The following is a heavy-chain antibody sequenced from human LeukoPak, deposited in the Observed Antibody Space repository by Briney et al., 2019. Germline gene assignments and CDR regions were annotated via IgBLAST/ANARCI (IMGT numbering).Heavy chain of an antibody. Sequence: GGSLRLSCAASGFTFSSYGMHWVRQAPGKGLEWVAVIWYDGSNKYYADSVKGRFTISRDNSKNTLYLQMNSLRAEDTAVYYCARDNRGLGSGSSRGYSDYWGQGTLVTVSS. CDR3: ARDNRGLGSGSSRGYSDY. CDR2: IWYDGSNK. D-gene: IGHD3-10*01. V-gene: IGHV3-33*01. J-gene: IGHJ4*02. CDR1: GFTFSSYG.